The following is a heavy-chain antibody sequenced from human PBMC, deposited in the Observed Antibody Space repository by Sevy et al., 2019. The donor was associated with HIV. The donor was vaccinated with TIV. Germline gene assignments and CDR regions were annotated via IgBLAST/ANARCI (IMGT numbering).Heavy chain of an antibody. CDR3: VKETRSGYLP. J-gene: IGHJ4*02. D-gene: IGHD3-3*01. V-gene: IGHV3-23*01. CDR1: GSTFSSYV. Sequence: GGSLRLSCAASGSTFSSYVMSWVRQAPGKGLEWVSTISGSGGYIYYADSEKGRFTISRDNSKNTVDLQMNSLRAEDTAVYYCVKETRSGYLPWGQGTLVTVSS. CDR2: ISGSGGYI.